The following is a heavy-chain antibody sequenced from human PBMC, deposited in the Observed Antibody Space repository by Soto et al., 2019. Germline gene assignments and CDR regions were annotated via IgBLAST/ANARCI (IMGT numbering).Heavy chain of an antibody. CDR3: ARGQEGVVATH. V-gene: IGHV4-34*01. J-gene: IGHJ4*02. CDR2: VKDGGHT. D-gene: IGHD5-12*01. CDR1: GGSLSGYY. Sequence: QVQLQQWGAGLLKPSETLSLNCAVTGGSLSGYYWSWIRQPPGKGLEWIGEVKDGGHTNYSPSLRGRVTXSXDTSTNHFSLRLNSVTAADTGVYYCARGQEGVVATHWDQGSLVTVSS.